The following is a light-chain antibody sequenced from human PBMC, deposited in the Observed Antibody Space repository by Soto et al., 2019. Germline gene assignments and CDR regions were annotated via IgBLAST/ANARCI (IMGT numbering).Light chain of an antibody. CDR1: QSVSSSY. V-gene: IGKV3-20*01. CDR2: GAS. J-gene: IGKJ1*01. Sequence: EKVVTQCPGTLSVSPGERATLSCRASQSVSSSYLAWYQQKPGQAPRLLIYGASSRATGIPDRFSGSGSGTDFTLTISRLEPEDFAVYYCQQYGSSPRAFGQGTKVDIK. CDR3: QQYGSSPRA.